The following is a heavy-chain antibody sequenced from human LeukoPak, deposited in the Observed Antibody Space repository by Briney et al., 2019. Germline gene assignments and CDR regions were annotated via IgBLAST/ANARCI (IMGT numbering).Heavy chain of an antibody. J-gene: IGHJ4*02. CDR1: GGSISSYY. Sequence: SETLSLTCTVSGGSISSYYWSWIRQPPGKGLEWIGYIYYSGSTNYNPSLKSRVTISVDTSKNQFSLKLSSVTAADTAVYYCARVGGGTSGWYGLFDYWGQGTLVTVSS. V-gene: IGHV4-59*01. CDR3: ARVGGGTSGWYGLFDY. CDR2: IYYSGST. D-gene: IGHD6-19*01.